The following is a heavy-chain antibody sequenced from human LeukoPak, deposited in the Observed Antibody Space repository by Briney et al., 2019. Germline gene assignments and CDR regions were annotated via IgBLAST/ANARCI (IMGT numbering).Heavy chain of an antibody. CDR1: GFTFSSYA. CDR2: ISGSGGST. D-gene: IGHD3-10*01. CDR3: AKGHYASGSYRYGLDV. V-gene: IGHV3-23*01. Sequence: GGSLRLSCEASGFTFSSYAMSWVRQAPGKGLEWVSAISGSGGSTYYADSVKGRFTISRDNSKNTLSLQMNSLRAEDTAIYYCAKGHYASGSYRYGLDVWGQGTTVTASS. J-gene: IGHJ6*02.